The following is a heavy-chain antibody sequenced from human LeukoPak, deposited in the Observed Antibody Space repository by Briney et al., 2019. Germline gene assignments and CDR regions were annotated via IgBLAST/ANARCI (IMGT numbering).Heavy chain of an antibody. V-gene: IGHV4-34*01. CDR1: GGSFSGYY. Sequence: SETLSLTCAVYGGSFSGYYWSWIRQPPGKGLEWIGEINHSGSTNYNPSLKSRVTISVDTSKNQFSLKLSSVTAADTAVYYCARDPAYWGRGTLVTVSS. CDR2: INHSGST. CDR3: ARDPAY. J-gene: IGHJ4*02.